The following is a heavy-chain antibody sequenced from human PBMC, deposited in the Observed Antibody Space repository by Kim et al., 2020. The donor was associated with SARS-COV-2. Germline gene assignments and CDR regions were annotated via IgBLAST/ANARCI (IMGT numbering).Heavy chain of an antibody. D-gene: IGHD3-10*01. J-gene: IGHJ6*03. Sequence: GGSLRLSCVGSGFSFGGYAMHWVRQAPGKGLEWVSGIRGNTGNIDYADSVKGRFTMSRDNARDSLYLQMTSLRGDDTAVYYCVKDIRKTYYHDMDVWGKGTAVTVSS. V-gene: IGHV3-9*01. CDR1: GFSFGGYA. CDR3: VKDIRKTYYHDMDV. CDR2: IRGNTGNI.